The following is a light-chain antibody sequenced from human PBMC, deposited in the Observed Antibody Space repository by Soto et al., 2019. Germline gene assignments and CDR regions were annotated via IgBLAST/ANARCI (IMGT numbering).Light chain of an antibody. J-gene: IGKJ5*01. Sequence: EIVLTQSPGTLSLSPGERVTLSCRASQSLTSRYLAWYQQKAGQAPRLLMYESSSRATGITDRLSGSVSGTDFTLTISRLEPEDFGVYYCQQSSRSPITFGQGTRLEIK. CDR3: QQSSRSPIT. V-gene: IGKV3-20*01. CDR2: ESS. CDR1: QSLTSRY.